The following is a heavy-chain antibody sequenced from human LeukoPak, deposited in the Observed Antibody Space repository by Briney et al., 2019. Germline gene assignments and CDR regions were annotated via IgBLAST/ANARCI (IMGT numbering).Heavy chain of an antibody. CDR3: ARGRWFGELLSYYYYMDV. CDR2: IIPIFGTA. Sequence: ASVKVSRKASGGTFSSYAISWVRQAPGQGLEWMGRIIPIFGTANYAQKFQGRVTITTDESTSTAYMELSSLRSEDTAVYYCARGRWFGELLSYYYYMDVWGKGTTVTVSS. CDR1: GGTFSSYA. J-gene: IGHJ6*03. V-gene: IGHV1-69*05. D-gene: IGHD3-10*01.